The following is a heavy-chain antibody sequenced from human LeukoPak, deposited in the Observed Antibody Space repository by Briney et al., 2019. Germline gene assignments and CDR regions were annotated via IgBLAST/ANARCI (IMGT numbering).Heavy chain of an antibody. CDR2: INPNSGGT. V-gene: IGHV1-2*02. CDR1: GYTFTGYY. J-gene: IGHJ4*02. CDR3: ARGVAMVLGVIKIGDY. D-gene: IGHD3-10*01. Sequence: APVKVSCTASGYTFTGYYMHWVRQAPGQGLEWMGWINPNSGGTNYAQKFQGRVTMTRDTSISTAYMELSRLRSDDTAVYYCARGVAMVLGVIKIGDYWGQGTLVTVSS.